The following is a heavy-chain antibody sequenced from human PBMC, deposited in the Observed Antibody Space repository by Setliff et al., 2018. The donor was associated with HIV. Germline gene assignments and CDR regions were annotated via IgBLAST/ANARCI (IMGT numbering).Heavy chain of an antibody. CDR2: IKSKTDGGTT. J-gene: IGHJ4*02. Sequence: PGGSLRLSCAASGFTFSNAWMSWVRQAPGKGLEWVGRIKSKTDGGTTDYAAPVKGRFTISRDDSKNTLYLQMNSLKTDDTAVYFCSTDLPSSGFFPDYWGQGTLVTVSS. CDR3: STDLPSSGFFPDY. CDR1: GFTFSNAW. D-gene: IGHD6-19*01. V-gene: IGHV3-15*01.